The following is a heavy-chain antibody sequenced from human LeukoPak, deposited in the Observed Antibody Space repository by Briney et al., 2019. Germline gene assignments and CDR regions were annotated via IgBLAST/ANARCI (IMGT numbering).Heavy chain of an antibody. D-gene: IGHD3-22*01. Sequence: SETLSLTCTVSGGSVNSNNYYWAWVRQPPRKGLEWIGNVYFTGSTQYNPSLKSRVTILMDTAKEQFSLRLPSVTAADTAVYYCARDVGIQLLLGDYFDYWGQGILVTVSS. J-gene: IGHJ4*02. CDR2: VYFTGST. V-gene: IGHV4-39*07. CDR1: GGSVNSNNYY. CDR3: ARDVGIQLLLGDYFDY.